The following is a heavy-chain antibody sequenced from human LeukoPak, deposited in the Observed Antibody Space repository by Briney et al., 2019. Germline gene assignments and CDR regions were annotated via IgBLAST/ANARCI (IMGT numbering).Heavy chain of an antibody. J-gene: IGHJ4*02. V-gene: IGHV5-51*01. CDR2: IYPGDPDT. CDR3: ARHGYESSGYSYYDY. D-gene: IGHD3-22*01. CDR1: GYSFTNYW. Sequence: GESLKISCKASGYSFTNYWIGWVRQMPGKGLEGMGIIYPGDPDTRYSPSFQGQDTISADKSISTAYLQRRSLKASDTAMYYCARHGYESSGYSYYDYWGQGTLVSVSS.